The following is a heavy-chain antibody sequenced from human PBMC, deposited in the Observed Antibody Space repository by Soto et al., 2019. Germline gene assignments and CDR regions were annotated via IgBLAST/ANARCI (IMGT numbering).Heavy chain of an antibody. CDR2: IFSNDEK. CDR1: GFSLSDARMG. D-gene: IGHD3-16*02. Sequence: QVTLKESGPVLVKPTETLTLTCTVSGFSLSDARMGVTWIRQPPGKALEWLANIFSNDEKSYSTSLQSRLTICKDTSKSQVVLTMANMDPVDTATYYCGRIRGVYIWGSYRSRSFDSWGQGTLVTVSS. CDR3: GRIRGVYIWGSYRSRSFDS. J-gene: IGHJ5*01. V-gene: IGHV2-26*01.